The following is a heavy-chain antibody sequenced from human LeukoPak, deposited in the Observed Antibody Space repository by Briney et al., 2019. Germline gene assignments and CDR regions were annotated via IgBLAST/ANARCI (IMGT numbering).Heavy chain of an antibody. CDR3: ARETVYYYDSSGYPDY. J-gene: IGHJ4*02. Sequence: SETLSLTCTVSGYSISSGYYWGWIRQPPGKGLEWIGSIYHSGSTYCNPSLKSRVTISVDTSKNQFSLKLSSVTAADTAVYYCARETVYYYDSSGYPDYWGQGTLVTVSS. CDR1: GYSISSGYY. CDR2: IYHSGST. V-gene: IGHV4-38-2*02. D-gene: IGHD3-22*01.